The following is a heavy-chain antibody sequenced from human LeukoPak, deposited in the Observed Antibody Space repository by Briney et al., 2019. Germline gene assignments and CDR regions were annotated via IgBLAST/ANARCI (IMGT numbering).Heavy chain of an antibody. CDR1: GFTFSTYW. CDR2: IKEDGSLK. V-gene: IGHV3-7*01. CDR3: ARDQKHGYTYGYPLDY. D-gene: IGHD5-18*01. J-gene: IGHJ4*02. Sequence: QSGGSLTLSCAASGFTFSTYWMTWVRLAPGKGLEWVANIKEDGSLKYYVDSVKGRFTISRDNAKNSLYLQMNSLRDEDTAVYYCARDQKHGYTYGYPLDYWGQGTLVTVSS.